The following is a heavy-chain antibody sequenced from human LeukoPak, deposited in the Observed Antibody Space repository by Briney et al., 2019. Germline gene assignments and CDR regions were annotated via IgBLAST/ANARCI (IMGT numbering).Heavy chain of an antibody. V-gene: IGHV4-61*02. J-gene: IGHJ6*03. CDR3: ARDVIVVVPAAIQPYYYYYYMDV. D-gene: IGHD2-2*01. CDR1: GGSISSGSYY. Sequence: SETLSLTCTVSGGSISSGSYYWSWIRQPAGKGLEWIGRIYTSGSTNYNPSLKSRVTISVDTSKNQFSLKLSSVTAADTAVYYCARDVIVVVPAAIQPYYYYYYMDVWGKGTTVTVS. CDR2: IYTSGST.